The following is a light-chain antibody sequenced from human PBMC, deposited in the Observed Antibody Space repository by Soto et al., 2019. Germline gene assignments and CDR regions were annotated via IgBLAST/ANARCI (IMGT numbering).Light chain of an antibody. CDR2: EVS. J-gene: IGLJ1*01. V-gene: IGLV2-14*03. CDR1: SSDVGAYDY. CDR3: SSYTTSSTRV. Sequence: QSVLAQPASVSGSPGQSITISCTGTSSDVGAYDYVSWYQQHPDKAPKLMIYEVSYRPSGVSNRFSGSKSVNTATLTNSGLQAEDEADYYCSSYTTSSTRVFGNGTKVTVL.